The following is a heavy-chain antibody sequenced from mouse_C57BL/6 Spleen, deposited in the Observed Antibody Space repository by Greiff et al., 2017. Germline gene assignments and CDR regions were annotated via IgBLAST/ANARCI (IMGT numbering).Heavy chain of an antibody. V-gene: IGHV5-17*01. J-gene: IGHJ4*01. D-gene: IGHD1-1*01. CDR3: ARPSTVLAENYYAMDY. Sequence: EVNVVESGGGLVKPGGSLKLSCAASGFTFSDYGMHWVRQAPEKGLEWVAYISSGSSTIYYADTVKGRFTISRDNAKNTLFLQMTSLRSEDTAMYYCARPSTVLAENYYAMDYWGQGTSVTVSS. CDR1: GFTFSDYG. CDR2: ISSGSSTI.